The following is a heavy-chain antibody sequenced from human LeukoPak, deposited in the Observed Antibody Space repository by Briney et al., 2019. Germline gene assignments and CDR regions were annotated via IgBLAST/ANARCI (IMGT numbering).Heavy chain of an antibody. J-gene: IGHJ4*02. CDR3: AKVLGISFAPWDY. D-gene: IGHD7-27*01. CDR2: FSGSGGDT. CDR1: GFTFSSYA. V-gene: IGHV3-23*01. Sequence: GGSLRLSCAASGFTFSSYAMSWVRQAPGKGLEWVSAFSGSGGDTYYADSVKGRFTISRDNSKNTLYLQMNSLRAEDTAVYYCAKVLGISFAPWDYWGQGTLVTVSS.